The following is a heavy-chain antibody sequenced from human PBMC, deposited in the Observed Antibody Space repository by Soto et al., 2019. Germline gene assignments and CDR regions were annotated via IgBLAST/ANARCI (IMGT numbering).Heavy chain of an antibody. D-gene: IGHD3-16*01. CDR2: IIPILGTP. Sequence: QVQLVQSGAEVQKPGSSVNVSCKASGDTPSTYAISWVRQAPGQGLEWMGGIIPILGTPNYAQRFQGRITISADPASRTTYMELNSVTSVDTAVFYCAILGLDVDSWGQGTLVIVSS. CDR3: AILGLDVDS. J-gene: IGHJ4*02. CDR1: GDTPSTYA. V-gene: IGHV1-69*12.